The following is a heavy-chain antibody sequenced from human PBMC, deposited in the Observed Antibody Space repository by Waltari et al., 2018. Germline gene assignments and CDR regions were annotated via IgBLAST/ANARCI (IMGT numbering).Heavy chain of an antibody. CDR1: GGSFSGYY. Sequence: QVQLQQWGAGLLKPSETLSLTCAVYGGSFSGYYWSWIRQPPGKGLEWIGEINHSGSTNYNPSLKSRVTISVDTLKNQFSLKLSSVTAADTAVYYCARLVSFRITIFGVVIPLQFDYWGQGTLVTVSS. CDR3: ARLVSFRITIFGVVIPLQFDY. J-gene: IGHJ4*02. V-gene: IGHV4-34*01. CDR2: INHSGST. D-gene: IGHD3-3*01.